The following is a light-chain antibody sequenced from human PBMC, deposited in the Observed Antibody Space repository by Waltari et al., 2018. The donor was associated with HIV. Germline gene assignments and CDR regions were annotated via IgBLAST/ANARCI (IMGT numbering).Light chain of an antibody. J-gene: IGLJ2*01. CDR3: SSYAGSNIL. Sequence: QSALTQPPSASGSPGQSVTISCTGTSSDVGGYNYVSWYQQHPGKAPKPMIYEVSNRPSGVPDRFSGSKSGNTASLTVSGLQAEDEADYYCSSYAGSNILFGGGTKLTVL. V-gene: IGLV2-8*01. CDR1: SSDVGGYNY. CDR2: EVS.